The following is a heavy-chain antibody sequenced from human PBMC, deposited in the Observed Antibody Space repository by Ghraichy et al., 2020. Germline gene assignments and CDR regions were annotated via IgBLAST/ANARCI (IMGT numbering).Heavy chain of an antibody. CDR3: ARTFCTSISCQFFQH. J-gene: IGHJ1*01. CDR1: GYIFTTYG. V-gene: IGHV1-18*04. Sequence: ASVKVSCKASGYIFTTYGISWVRQAPGQGLEWMGYINPYNGNTQYAQKFQGRVTMTTDTSTTTSYMEMRTLRYDDTALYYCARTFCTSISCQFFQHWGQGSLVSVS. D-gene: IGHD3-3*02. CDR2: INPYNGNT.